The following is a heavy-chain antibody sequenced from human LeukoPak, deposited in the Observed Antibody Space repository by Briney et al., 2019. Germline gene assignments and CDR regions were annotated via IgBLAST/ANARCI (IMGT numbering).Heavy chain of an antibody. Sequence: PGRSLRLSCAASGFTFSSYAMHWVRQAPGKGLEWVAVISYDGSNKYYADSMKGRFTISRDNSKNTLYLQMNSLRVEDTAVYYCARDTDDFQGLDIWGQGTVVTVSS. J-gene: IGHJ3*02. CDR3: ARDTDDFQGLDI. D-gene: IGHD3-3*01. CDR1: GFTFSSYA. V-gene: IGHV3-30*04. CDR2: ISYDGSNK.